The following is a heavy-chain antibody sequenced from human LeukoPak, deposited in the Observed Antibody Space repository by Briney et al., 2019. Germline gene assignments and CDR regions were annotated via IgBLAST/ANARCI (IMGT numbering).Heavy chain of an antibody. CDR3: ARDVTIDWFDP. CDR2: IIPIFGTA. CDR1: GGTFSGYA. Sequence: GASVKVSCKASGGTFSGYAISWVRQAPGQGLEWMRGIIPIFGTANYAQKFQGRVTITADESTSTAYMELSSLRSEDTAVYYCARDVTIDWFDPWGQGTLVTVSS. V-gene: IGHV1-69*01. D-gene: IGHD1-14*01. J-gene: IGHJ5*02.